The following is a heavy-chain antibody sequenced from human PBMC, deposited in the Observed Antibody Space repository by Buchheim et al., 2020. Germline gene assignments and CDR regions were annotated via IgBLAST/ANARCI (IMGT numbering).Heavy chain of an antibody. Sequence: EVQLVESGGDLVQPGGSLRLSCAASGFTVSSNYMSWVRQAPGKGLEWVSVIYSGGTIYYADSVKGRFTISRDSSKNTLYLQLSSLRPEDTAVYYCASSSGLYFAYWGQGTL. V-gene: IGHV3-66*02. CDR3: ASSSGLYFAY. CDR1: GFTVSSNY. D-gene: IGHD3-22*01. CDR2: IYSGGTI. J-gene: IGHJ4*02.